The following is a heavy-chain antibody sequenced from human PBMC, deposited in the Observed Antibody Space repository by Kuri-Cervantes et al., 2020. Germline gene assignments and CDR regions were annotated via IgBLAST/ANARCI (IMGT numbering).Heavy chain of an antibody. J-gene: IGHJ4*02. CDR1: GFIFDEYA. CDR3: ARESVAGTNGPWYYFDY. D-gene: IGHD6-19*01. Sequence: GGSLRLSCVVSGFIFDEYAMHWVRQVPGKGLEWVSGINWNSNLIGYADSVKGRFTISRDNSKNTLYLQMNSLRAEDTAVYYCARESVAGTNGPWYYFDYWGQGTLVTVSS. CDR2: INWNSNLI. V-gene: IGHV3-9*01.